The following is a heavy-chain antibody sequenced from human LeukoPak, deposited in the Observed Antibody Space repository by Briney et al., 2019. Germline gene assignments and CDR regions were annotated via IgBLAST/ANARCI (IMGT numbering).Heavy chain of an antibody. V-gene: IGHV3-23*01. D-gene: IGHD3-9*01. CDR1: GFTFSSYA. CDR3: ANLNYDILTGTYYYYGMDV. Sequence: PGGSLRLSCAASGFTFSSYAMSWVRQAPGKGLEWVSDISGSGGSTYYADSVKGRFTISRDNSKNTLYLQMNSLRAEDTAVYYCANLNYDILTGTYYYYGMDVWGKGTTVTVSS. J-gene: IGHJ6*04. CDR2: ISGSGGST.